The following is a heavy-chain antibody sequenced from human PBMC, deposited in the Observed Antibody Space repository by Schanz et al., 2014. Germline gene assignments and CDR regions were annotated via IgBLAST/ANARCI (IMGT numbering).Heavy chain of an antibody. Sequence: EVHLVESGGGLVQPGGSLRLSCAASGFTFSSYAMSWVRQAPGKGLEWVSAISGSGGTTYYADSVKGRFTISRDNSKNTLYLQMNSLRAEDTAVYYCAKGRFGELSAFDIWGQGTMVTVSS. V-gene: IGHV3-23*04. CDR2: ISGSGGTT. CDR1: GFTFSSYA. CDR3: AKGRFGELSAFDI. J-gene: IGHJ3*02. D-gene: IGHD3-10*01.